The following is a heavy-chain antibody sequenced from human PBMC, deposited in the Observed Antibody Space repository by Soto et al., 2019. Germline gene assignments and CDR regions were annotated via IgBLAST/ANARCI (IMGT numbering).Heavy chain of an antibody. CDR2: IKSKADGGTT. CDR3: TPDSSSWAYSNYHHMNV. J-gene: IGHJ6*02. V-gene: IGHV3-15*01. Sequence: EVQLVESGGGLVKRGGSLRLSCAASGFTLSNAWMSWVRQGPGKGLEWLGRIKSKADGGTTDYAAPGEGRFTISREDAKNTLYLQMNSLKTEDTGVYYCTPDSSSWAYSNYHHMNVWGQGTTVTVSS. D-gene: IGHD2-2*01. CDR1: GFTLSNAW.